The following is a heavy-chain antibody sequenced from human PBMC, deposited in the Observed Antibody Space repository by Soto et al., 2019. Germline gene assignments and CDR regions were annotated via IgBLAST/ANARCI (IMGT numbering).Heavy chain of an antibody. J-gene: IGHJ3*01. CDR2: VTSSASST. CDR3: AKGGAVLLDPFDV. V-gene: IGHV3-23*01. CDR1: GFTFSSFA. Sequence: GQLLESGGGMVQPGGSLSLSCAASGFTFSSFAMNWVRLPPGRGLEWVAAVTSSASSTHYADSVKGRITISRDNSKNTLYLQMNSLRADDTAVYYCAKGGAVLLDPFDVWGQGTMVTVSS.